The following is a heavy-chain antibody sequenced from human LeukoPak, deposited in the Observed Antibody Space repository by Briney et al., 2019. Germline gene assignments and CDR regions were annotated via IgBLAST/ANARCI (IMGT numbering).Heavy chain of an antibody. V-gene: IGHV4-59*01. D-gene: IGHD6-25*01. CDR3: ASARLGSGLEGAFDI. Sequence: SETLSLTRTVSGGSISIYFWSWIRQPPRKGLEWIGYIYYSGSTNYNPSLKSRVTISVDTSRNQFSLKLSSVTAADTAVYYCASARLGSGLEGAFDIWGQGTMVTVSS. CDR1: GGSISIYF. CDR2: IYYSGST. J-gene: IGHJ3*02.